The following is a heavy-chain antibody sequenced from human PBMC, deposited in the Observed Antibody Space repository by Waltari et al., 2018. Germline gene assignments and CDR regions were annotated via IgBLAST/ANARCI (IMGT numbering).Heavy chain of an antibody. V-gene: IGHV4-31*03. J-gene: IGHJ5*02. CDR2: ISYSGTT. D-gene: IGHD6-6*01. CDR1: GGSIISDGSY. Sequence: QVQLQESGPGLVKPSQTLSLTCTVSGGSIISDGSYWSWIRQDPGKGLEWIAYISYSGTTYYNPSLKSRITISVDTSKNQFSLKLSSVTAADTAVYYCARCITARTLGYWFDPWGQGTLVTVSS. CDR3: ARCITARTLGYWFDP.